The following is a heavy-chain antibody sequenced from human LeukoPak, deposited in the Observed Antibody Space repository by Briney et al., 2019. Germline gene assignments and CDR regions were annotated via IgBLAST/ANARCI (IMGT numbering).Heavy chain of an antibody. V-gene: IGHV4-4*07. Sequence: SETLSLTCTVSGGSISSYYWNWIRQPAGKGLEWIGRIYTSGSTNYNPSLKSRVTMSVDTSKNQFSLKLSSVTAADTAVYYCARGLIFGVVITRRWFDPWGQGTLVTVSS. D-gene: IGHD3-3*01. CDR3: ARGLIFGVVITRRWFDP. CDR2: IYTSGST. J-gene: IGHJ5*02. CDR1: GGSISSYY.